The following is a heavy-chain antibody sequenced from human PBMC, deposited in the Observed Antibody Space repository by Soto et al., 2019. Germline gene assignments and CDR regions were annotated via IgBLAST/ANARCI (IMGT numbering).Heavy chain of an antibody. CDR2: IYYSGST. J-gene: IGHJ5*02. CDR3: ASPKIAFYNWFDP. CDR1: GGSISSSSYY. D-gene: IGHD3-3*02. V-gene: IGHV4-39*01. Sequence: SETLSLTCTVSGGSISSSSYYWGWIRQPPGKGLEWIGSIYYSGSTYYNPSLKSRVTISVDTSKNHFSLKLSSVTAADTAVYYCASPKIAFYNWFDPWGQGTLVTVS.